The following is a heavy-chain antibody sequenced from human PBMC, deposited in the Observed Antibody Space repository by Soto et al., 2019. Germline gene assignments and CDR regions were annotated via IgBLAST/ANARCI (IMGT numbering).Heavy chain of an antibody. Sequence: ASVKVSCKASGYTFTSYYMHWVRQAPGQRLEKMRIINPSGGSTSYAQKFQGRVTMTRDTSTSTVYMELSSLRSEDTALFYCARANYYDSSGYGAFDIWGQGTMVTVSS. CDR3: ARANYYDSSGYGAFDI. V-gene: IGHV1-46*01. CDR2: INPSGGST. CDR1: GYTFTSYY. D-gene: IGHD3-22*01. J-gene: IGHJ3*02.